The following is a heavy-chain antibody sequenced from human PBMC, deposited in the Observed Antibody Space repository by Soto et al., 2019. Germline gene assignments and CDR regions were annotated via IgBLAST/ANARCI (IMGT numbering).Heavy chain of an antibody. CDR1: GYTFSSYS. D-gene: IGHD2-2*01. V-gene: IGHV3-48*02. J-gene: IGHJ2*01. Sequence: EVQLVKSGGGLVQPGGSLRLPCAASGYTFSSYSMNWVRQAPGKGLEGVTYISRSSSTIYYANSMKGRFTISRDNSKNSLYLQMTWLRDENTPVYYCATLSAPSCSSTSCLRYFDLWGRGTLVTVSS. CDR3: ATLSAPSCSSTSCLRYFDL. CDR2: ISRSSSTI.